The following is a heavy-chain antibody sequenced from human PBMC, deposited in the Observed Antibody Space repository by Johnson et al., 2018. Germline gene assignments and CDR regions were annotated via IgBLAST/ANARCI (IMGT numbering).Heavy chain of an antibody. V-gene: IGHV4-59*01. CDR2: IYYSGST. CDR3: ARAVRYFEAGYFDY. J-gene: IGHJ4*02. Sequence: QVQLQESGPGLVKPSETLSLTCTVSGGSMSSNYWSWIRQPPGKGLEWIGYIYYSGSTTYNPSLKSRVSMSVDTSKNQFSLRLRSVTAADTAVYHCARAVRYFEAGYFDYWGQGTLVTVSS. D-gene: IGHD3-9*01. CDR1: GGSMSSNY.